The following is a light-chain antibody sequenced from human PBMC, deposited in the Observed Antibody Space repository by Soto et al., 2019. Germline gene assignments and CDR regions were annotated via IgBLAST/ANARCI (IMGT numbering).Light chain of an antibody. CDR1: QDVASTY. CDR2: GAS. V-gene: IGKV3-20*01. J-gene: IGKJ1*01. Sequence: IVLPQSPDTLSSSPGERATLSCRASQDVASTYLAWYQQKPGQAPRLLIYGASGRAAGVAERFSGSGSGTQFTLTISRLEPEDFAVYYCQYYDTSRTFAQGTRVVI. CDR3: QYYDTSRT.